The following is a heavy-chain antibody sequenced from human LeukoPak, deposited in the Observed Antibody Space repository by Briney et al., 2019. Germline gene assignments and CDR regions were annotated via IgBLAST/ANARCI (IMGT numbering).Heavy chain of an antibody. D-gene: IGHD6-19*01. CDR2: IYYSGST. J-gene: IGHJ6*02. Sequence: ASETLSLTCTVSGGSISSYYWSWLRQPPWKGLEWIGYIYYSGSTNYNPSLKSRVTISVDTSKNQFSLKLSSVTAADTAVYYCARDMGVGAVVNYYYGMDVWGQGTTVTVSS. V-gene: IGHV4-59*01. CDR3: ARDMGVGAVVNYYYGMDV. CDR1: GGSISSYY.